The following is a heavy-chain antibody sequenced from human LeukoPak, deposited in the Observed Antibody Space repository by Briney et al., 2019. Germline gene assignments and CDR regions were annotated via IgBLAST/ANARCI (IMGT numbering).Heavy chain of an antibody. CDR2: IYYSGST. CDR3: ARLFSSSSEGWFDP. D-gene: IGHD6-6*01. Sequence: SETLSLTCTVSGGSISSYYWSWIRQPPGKGLEWIGYIYYSGSTYYNPSLKSRVTISVDTSKNQFSLKLSSVTAADTAVYCCARLFSSSSEGWFDPWGQGTLVTVSS. J-gene: IGHJ5*02. V-gene: IGHV4-30-4*08. CDR1: GGSISSYY.